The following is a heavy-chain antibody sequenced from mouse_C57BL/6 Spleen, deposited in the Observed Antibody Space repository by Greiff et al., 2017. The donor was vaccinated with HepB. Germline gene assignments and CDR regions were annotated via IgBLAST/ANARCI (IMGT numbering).Heavy chain of an antibody. Sequence: EVMLVESGGGLVQPGGSLSLSCAASGFTFTDYYMSWVRQPPGKALEWLGFIRNKANGYTTEYSASVKGRFTISRDNSQSILYLQMNALRAEDSATYYCASLLPRGDFDVWGTGTPVTVSS. CDR1: GFTFTDYY. J-gene: IGHJ1*03. V-gene: IGHV7-3*01. CDR3: ASLLPRGDFDV. CDR2: IRNKANGYTT.